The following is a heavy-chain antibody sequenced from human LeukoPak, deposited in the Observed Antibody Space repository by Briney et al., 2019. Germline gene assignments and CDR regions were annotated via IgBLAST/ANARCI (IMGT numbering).Heavy chain of an antibody. D-gene: IGHD2-2*01. J-gene: IGHJ4*02. CDR2: IYHSGST. V-gene: IGHV4-30-2*01. CDR1: GGSISSGGYY. Sequence: SSETLSLTCTVSGGSISSGGYYWSWIRQPPGKGLEWIGYIYHSGSTYYNPSLKSRVTISVDRSKNQFPLKLSSVTAADTAVYYCAARGLVVPAASLRKIDYWGQGTLVTVSS. CDR3: AARGLVVPAASLRKIDY.